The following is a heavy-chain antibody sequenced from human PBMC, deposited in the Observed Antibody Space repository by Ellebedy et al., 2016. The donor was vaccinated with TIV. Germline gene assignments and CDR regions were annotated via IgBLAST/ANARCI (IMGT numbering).Heavy chain of an antibody. D-gene: IGHD2-21*02. CDR3: ARDRHVDRGDCLDY. J-gene: IGHJ4*02. CDR1: GFIFNNYG. V-gene: IGHV3-33*01. CDR2: IWYDGSNK. Sequence: PGGSLRLSCTASGFIFNNYGMHWVRQAPGKGLEWVAFIWYDGSNKHYADSVKGRFTISRDNSKNTLYLQMNSLGVEDTAVFYCARDRHVDRGDCLDYWGQGTLVTVSS.